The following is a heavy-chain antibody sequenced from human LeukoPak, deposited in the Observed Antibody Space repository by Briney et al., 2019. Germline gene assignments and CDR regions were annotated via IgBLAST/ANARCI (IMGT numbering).Heavy chain of an antibody. CDR2: ISYDGSNK. J-gene: IGHJ5*02. Sequence: GGSLRLSCAASGFTFSSYAMHWVRQAPGKGLEWVAVISYDGSNKYYADPVKGRFTISRDNSKNTLYLQMDSLRAEDTAVYYCAREYSSSWYTVWFDPWGQGTLVTVSS. D-gene: IGHD6-13*01. CDR3: AREYSSSWYTVWFDP. CDR1: GFTFSSYA. V-gene: IGHV3-30*04.